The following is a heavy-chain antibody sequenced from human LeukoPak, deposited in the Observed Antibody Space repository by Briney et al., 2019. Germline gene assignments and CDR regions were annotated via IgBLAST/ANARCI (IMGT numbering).Heavy chain of an antibody. D-gene: IGHD3-22*01. J-gene: IGHJ6*03. V-gene: IGHV4-61*09. CDR1: GGSISSGSYY. Sequence: SQTLSLTCTVSGGSISSGSYYWSWIRQPAGKGLEWIGHMYNSGSTNYNPSLKSRVSISVDTSKNQFSLTLSSVTAADTAVYYCARDRRDYYDSSGYSLGNYYYYMDVWGKGTTVTVSS. CDR3: ARDRRDYYDSSGYSLGNYYYYMDV. CDR2: MYNSGST.